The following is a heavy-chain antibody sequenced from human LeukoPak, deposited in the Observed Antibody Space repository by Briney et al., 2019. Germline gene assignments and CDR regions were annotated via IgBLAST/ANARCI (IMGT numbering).Heavy chain of an antibody. CDR1: GFSLSGYW. Sequence: GGSLRLSRVASGFSLSGYWMYWVRQAPGKGLMYISRNNGDGSTTNYADVVKGRFTMSRDNVKNTLYLQMNSLRVEDTAVYYCAKDPHPTATPLGSEADYWGQGTLVTVSS. CDR2: NNGDGSTT. J-gene: IGHJ4*02. CDR3: AKDPHPTATPLGSEADY. V-gene: IGHV3-74*01. D-gene: IGHD1-26*01.